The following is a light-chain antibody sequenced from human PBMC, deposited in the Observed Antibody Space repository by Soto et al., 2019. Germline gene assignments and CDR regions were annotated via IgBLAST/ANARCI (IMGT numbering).Light chain of an antibody. J-gene: IGKJ3*01. V-gene: IGKV1-39*01. Sequence: IQMTQSPASLSASVEDRVIITCRASQSISNHLNWYQQKPGKAPKLLIYAASSLQSGVPSRFSGSGSGTDFTLTISSLEPEDFAVYYCQHRNNRPFSFGPGTKVDIK. CDR2: AAS. CDR1: QSISNH. CDR3: QHRNNRPFS.